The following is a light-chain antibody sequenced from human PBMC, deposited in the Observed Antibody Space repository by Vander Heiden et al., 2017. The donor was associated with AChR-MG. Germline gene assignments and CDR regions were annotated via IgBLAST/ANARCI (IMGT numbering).Light chain of an antibody. Sequence: EIVLTQSPGTLSLSPGERATLSYRASQNINNNYLAWYQQKPGQAPRLLIYGASSRATGIPDRFSGSGSGTDFTLSISRLEPEDFAVYFCQQYGRPPGTFGQGTKLEIK. CDR2: GAS. CDR1: QNINNNY. CDR3: QQYGRPPGT. J-gene: IGKJ2*01. V-gene: IGKV3-20*01.